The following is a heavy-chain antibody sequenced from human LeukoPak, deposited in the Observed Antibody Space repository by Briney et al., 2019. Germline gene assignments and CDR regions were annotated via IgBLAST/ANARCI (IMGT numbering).Heavy chain of an antibody. CDR3: ARDKGLAYDGRAFDI. Sequence: GGSLRLSCAASEFTFSRKSMYWVRQTPGKGLEWVAVISYDGDNKFYSDSVKGRFTISRDNSKNTLFLQMNSLRPEDTAVYYCARDKGLAYDGRAFDIWGQGTMVTVSS. CDR1: EFTFSRKS. J-gene: IGHJ3*02. V-gene: IGHV3-30-3*01. CDR2: ISYDGDNK. D-gene: IGHD3-22*01.